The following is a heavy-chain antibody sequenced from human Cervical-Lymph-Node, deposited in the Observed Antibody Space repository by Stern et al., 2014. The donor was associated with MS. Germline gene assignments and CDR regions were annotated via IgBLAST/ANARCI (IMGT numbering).Heavy chain of an antibody. CDR3: AREYTTSSKVDGWDV. CDR1: GFTFSKYG. J-gene: IGHJ6*02. Sequence: QVQLVQSGVGVVQPGRSLRLSCAASGFTFSKYGIHWVRQAPGTGLEWLAVISYDGSYKNYADSVRGRFTISRDNPRNTVYLQMDSLRAEDTAVYQCAREYTTSSKVDGWDVSGQGTAVTVSS. V-gene: IGHV3-30*19. CDR2: ISYDGSYK. D-gene: IGHD1-26*01.